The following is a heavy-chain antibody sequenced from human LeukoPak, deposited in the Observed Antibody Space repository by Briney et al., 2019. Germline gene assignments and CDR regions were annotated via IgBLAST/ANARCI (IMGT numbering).Heavy chain of an antibody. D-gene: IGHD6-13*01. CDR3: ARGLVSSSWYGNGAYYYGMDV. J-gene: IGHJ6*02. V-gene: IGHV1-8*01. CDR2: MNPNSGNT. Sequence: WASVKVSCKASGYTFTSYDINWVRQATGQGLERMGWMNPNSGNTGYAQKFQGRVTMTRNTSISTAYMELSSLRSEDTAVYYCARGLVSSSWYGNGAYYYGMDVWGQGTTVTVSS. CDR1: GYTFTSYD.